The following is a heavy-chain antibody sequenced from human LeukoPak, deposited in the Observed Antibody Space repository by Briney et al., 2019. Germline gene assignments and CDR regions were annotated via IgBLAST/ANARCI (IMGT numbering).Heavy chain of an antibody. CDR1: GGSFSGYY. D-gene: IGHD6-13*01. J-gene: IGHJ5*02. V-gene: IGHV4-34*01. CDR3: ARGRIAGYRWFDP. CDR2: INHSGST. Sequence: SETLSLTCAVYGGSFSGYYWSWIRQPPGKGLEWIGEINHSGSTNYNPSLKSRVTISVDTSKNQFSLKLSSVTAADTAVYYCARGRIAGYRWFDPWGQGTLVTVSS.